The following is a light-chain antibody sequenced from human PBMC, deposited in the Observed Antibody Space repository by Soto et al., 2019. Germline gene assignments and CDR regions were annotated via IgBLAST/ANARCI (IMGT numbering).Light chain of an antibody. CDR2: AAS. CDR3: NQNYNVPPWT. Sequence: DIQMTQSPSSLSASVGDRVTITCRASQSISNYLDWYQLKPGKAPKLLIYAASSLQSGVPSRFTGSGSGTDFTLTISNLQAEDFATDYCNQNYNVPPWTFGQGTKVEIK. V-gene: IGKV1-39*01. CDR1: QSISNY. J-gene: IGKJ1*01.